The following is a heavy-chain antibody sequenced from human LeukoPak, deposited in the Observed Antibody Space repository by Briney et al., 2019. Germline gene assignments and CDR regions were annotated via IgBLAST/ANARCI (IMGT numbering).Heavy chain of an antibody. CDR1: GFTFSSYC. D-gene: IGHD5-24*01. J-gene: IGHJ4*02. CDR2: ICQDGNGR. Sequence: GGSLRLSCAASGFTFSSYCMGWVRQTPGKRLECVATICQDGNGRNFVDSVKGRFTISRDNAKNSLYLEMNSLRVDDTAVYYCARWRGLQSEFDHWGQGTLVTVSS. V-gene: IGHV3-7*01. CDR3: ARWRGLQSEFDH.